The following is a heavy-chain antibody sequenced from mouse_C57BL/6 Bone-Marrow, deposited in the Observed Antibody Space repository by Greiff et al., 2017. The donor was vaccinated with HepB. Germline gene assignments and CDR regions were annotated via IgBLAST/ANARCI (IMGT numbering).Heavy chain of an antibody. V-gene: IGHV1-64*01. Sequence: QVQLQQPGAELVKPGASVKLSCKASGYTFTSYWMHWVKQRPGQGLEWIGMIHPNSGSTNYNEKFKSKATLTVDKSSSTAYMQLSSLTSEDSAVYYCARQEDYGSSYKSFAYWGQGTLVTVSA. CDR2: IHPNSGST. J-gene: IGHJ3*01. D-gene: IGHD1-1*01. CDR1: GYTFTSYW. CDR3: ARQEDYGSSYKSFAY.